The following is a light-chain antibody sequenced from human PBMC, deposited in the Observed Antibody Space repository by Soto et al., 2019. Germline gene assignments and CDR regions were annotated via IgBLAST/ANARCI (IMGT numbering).Light chain of an antibody. CDR2: GAS. CDR3: QQYGSSPLT. J-gene: IGKJ1*01. CDR1: QSVSSSY. Sequence: EIVLTQSPGTLSLSPGERATLSFRSRQSVSSSYLAWYQQKPGQAPSLLIYGASSRATGIPDRFSGSGSGPDFTLTIRRLEPADFAVYYCQQYGSSPLTFGQGTQVAIK. V-gene: IGKV3-20*01.